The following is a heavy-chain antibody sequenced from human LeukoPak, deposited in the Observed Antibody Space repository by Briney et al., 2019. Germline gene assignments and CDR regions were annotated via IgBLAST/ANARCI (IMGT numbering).Heavy chain of an antibody. CDR3: ARDARIVGATTVFDY. J-gene: IGHJ4*02. V-gene: IGHV3-30-3*01. Sequence: PGGSLRLSCAASGFTFSSYAMHWVRQAPGKGLEWVAVISHDGSNKYYADSVKGRFTISRDNSKNTLYLQMNSLRAEDTAVYYCARDARIVGATTVFDYWGQGTLVTVSS. CDR1: GFTFSSYA. CDR2: ISHDGSNK. D-gene: IGHD1-26*01.